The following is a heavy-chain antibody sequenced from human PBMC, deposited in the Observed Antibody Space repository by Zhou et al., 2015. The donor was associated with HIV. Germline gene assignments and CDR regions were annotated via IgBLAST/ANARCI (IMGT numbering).Heavy chain of an antibody. Sequence: EVQLVESGGGLLKPGRSLRLSCATSGFTFDDYAMHWVRQAPGKGLEWVSGISWNSGSIGYADSVKGRFTISRDNAKNSLYLQMNSLRAEDTAVYYCASDDPRMDVWGQGTTVTVSS. CDR2: ISWNSGSI. J-gene: IGHJ6*02. V-gene: IGHV3-9*01. CDR3: ASDDPRMDV. CDR1: GFTFDDYA. D-gene: IGHD1-1*01.